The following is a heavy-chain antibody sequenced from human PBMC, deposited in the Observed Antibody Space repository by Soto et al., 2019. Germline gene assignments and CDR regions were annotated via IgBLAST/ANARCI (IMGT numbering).Heavy chain of an antibody. Sequence: SETLSLTCAVSGGSISSGGYSWSWIRQPPGKGLEWIGYIYHSGSTYYNPSLKSRVTISVDRSKNQFSLKLSSVTAADTAVYYCARDLSHDSSGYYEPHFDYWGQGTLVTISS. V-gene: IGHV4-30-2*01. D-gene: IGHD3-22*01. CDR2: IYHSGST. J-gene: IGHJ4*02. CDR3: ARDLSHDSSGYYEPHFDY. CDR1: GGSISSGGYS.